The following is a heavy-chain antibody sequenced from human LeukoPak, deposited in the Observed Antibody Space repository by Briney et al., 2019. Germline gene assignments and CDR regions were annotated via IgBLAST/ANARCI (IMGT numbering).Heavy chain of an antibody. D-gene: IGHD3-10*01. CDR2: ISSSGDST. CDR1: GFTFGSYA. J-gene: IGHJ4*02. V-gene: IGHV3-64D*09. CDR3: VKGIRQYAYGTFDY. Sequence: PGGSLRLSCSAPGFTFGSYAMLWVRQAPGKGLEYVSAISSSGDSTYYADSLKGRFTISRDNSKNTLYLQMRSLRPEDTAVYYCVKGIRQYAYGTFDYWGQGTLVTVSS.